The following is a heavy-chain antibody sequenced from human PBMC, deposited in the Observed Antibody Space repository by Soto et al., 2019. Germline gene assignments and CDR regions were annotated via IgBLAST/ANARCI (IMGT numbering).Heavy chain of an antibody. D-gene: IGHD3-3*01. Sequence: ASVKVSCKASGYTFTSYDINWVRQATGQGLEWMGWGNPNSGNTGYAQKFQGRVTMTRNTSISTAYMELSSLRSEDTAVYYCAICYYDFSTSYLDYRGQGTLVIVSS. CDR3: AICYYDFSTSYLDY. CDR1: GYTFTSYD. CDR2: GNPNSGNT. J-gene: IGHJ4*02. V-gene: IGHV1-8*01.